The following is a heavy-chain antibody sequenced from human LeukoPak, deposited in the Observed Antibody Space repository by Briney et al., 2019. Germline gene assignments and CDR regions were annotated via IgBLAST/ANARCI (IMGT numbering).Heavy chain of an antibody. V-gene: IGHV1-2*02. CDR3: ARDKFFDDYGAFDY. CDR2: ISPNSGDT. CDR1: GYSFIGYY. Sequence: ASVKVSCKASGYSFIGYYMHWVRQAPGQGLEWMGWISPNSGDTNYAQKFQGRVTMTRDTSISTAYMELSGLRSDDTAVYYCARDKFFDDYGAFDYWGQGTLVTVSS. J-gene: IGHJ4*02. D-gene: IGHD4-17*01.